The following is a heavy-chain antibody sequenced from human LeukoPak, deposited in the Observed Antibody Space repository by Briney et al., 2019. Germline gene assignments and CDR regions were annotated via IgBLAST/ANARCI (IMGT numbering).Heavy chain of an antibody. CDR2: IYSGSST. Sequence: GGSLRLSCAASGFTVSSYYMNWVRQAPGKGLEWVSVIYSGSSTYYADSVKARFTISRDNSKNTLYLQMNSLRAEDTAVYYCAKGEKTRPFGGVIDYWGQGTLVTVSS. CDR1: GFTVSSYY. D-gene: IGHD3-16*02. CDR3: AKGEKTRPFGGVIDY. V-gene: IGHV3-53*01. J-gene: IGHJ4*02.